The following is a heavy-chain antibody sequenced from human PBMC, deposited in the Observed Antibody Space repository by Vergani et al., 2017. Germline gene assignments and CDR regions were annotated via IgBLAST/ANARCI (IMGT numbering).Heavy chain of an antibody. D-gene: IGHD5-24*01. CDR3: GRGSDNYN. J-gene: IGHJ4*02. Sequence: EVQLLESGGDLVQPGGSLRLSCAASGFTFNHYAMNWVRQAPGKGLEWVSGISGSGGSTYYAGSVKGRFTISRDSSKNTLYLQRNSLSAGDTAVYYCGRGSDNYNWGQGTLVTVSS. CDR2: ISGSGGST. V-gene: IGHV3-23*01. CDR1: GFTFNHYA.